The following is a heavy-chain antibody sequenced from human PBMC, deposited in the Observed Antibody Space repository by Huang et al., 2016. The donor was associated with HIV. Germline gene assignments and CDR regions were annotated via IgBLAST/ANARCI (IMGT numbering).Heavy chain of an antibody. CDR2: INVPGTHI. CDR1: GFTLTTFS. J-gene: IGHJ5*02. Sequence: EVQLVESGGGLVKPGGSLRLSCAASGFTLTTFSMTWVRQVPGRGLHCVASINVPGTHIYYADSVEGRFTISRDNTRNSLYLQLNSLRAEDTAVYYCVRIGYGENSYGSGYFDPWGQGTLVAVSS. V-gene: IGHV3-21*01. CDR3: VRIGYGENSYGSGYFDP. D-gene: IGHD4-17*01.